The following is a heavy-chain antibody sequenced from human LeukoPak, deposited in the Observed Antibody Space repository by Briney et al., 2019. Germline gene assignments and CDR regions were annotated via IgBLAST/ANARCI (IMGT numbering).Heavy chain of an antibody. V-gene: IGHV3-23*01. CDR3: AKATGYLL. J-gene: IGHJ4*02. D-gene: IGHD1-14*01. CDR2: ISNSDDST. CDR1: GFAFSSYA. Sequence: PGESLRLSCAASGFAFSSYAMSWVRQAPGKGLEWVSTISNSDDSTYYADSVKGRFTISRDNSENTLYLQMNSLRAEDTAVYYCAKATGYLLWGQGTLVTVSS.